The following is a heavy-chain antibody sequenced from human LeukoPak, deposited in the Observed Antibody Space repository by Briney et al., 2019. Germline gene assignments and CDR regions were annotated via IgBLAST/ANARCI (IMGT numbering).Heavy chain of an antibody. CDR3: ARALHPIDY. J-gene: IGHJ4*02. CDR2: INHSGST. CDR1: GGSFSGYY. D-gene: IGHD4-11*01. V-gene: IGHV4-34*01. Sequence: SETLSLTCAVYGGSFSGYYWSWIRQPPGKGLEWIGEINHSGSTNYNPSLKSRVTISVDTSKNQFSLKLSSVTAADTAVYCCARALHPIDYWGQGTLVTVSS.